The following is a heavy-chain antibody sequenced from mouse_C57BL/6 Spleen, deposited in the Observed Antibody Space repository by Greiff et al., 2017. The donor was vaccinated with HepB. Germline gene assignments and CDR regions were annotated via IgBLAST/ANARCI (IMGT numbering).Heavy chain of an antibody. J-gene: IGHJ3*01. CDR1: GFSFNTYA. V-gene: IGHV10-1*01. CDR2: IRSKSNNYAT. D-gene: IGHD2-3*01. CDR3: VSLYDGFLFAY. Sequence: EAGGGLVQPKGSLKLSCAASGFSFNTYAMNWVRQAPGKGLEWVARIRSKSNNYATYYADSVKDRFTISRDDSESMLYLQMNNLKTEDTAMYYCVSLYDGFLFAYWGQGTLVTVSA.